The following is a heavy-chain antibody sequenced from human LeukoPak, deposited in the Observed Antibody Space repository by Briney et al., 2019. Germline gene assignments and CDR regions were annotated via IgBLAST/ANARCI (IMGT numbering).Heavy chain of an antibody. CDR3: ARDRAAAAGKNYFDY. CDR2: IIPIFGTA. J-gene: IGHJ4*02. V-gene: IGHV1-69*13. Sequence: RASVKVSWKASGGTFSSYAISWVRQAPGQGLEWMGGIIPIFGTANYAQKFQGRVTITADESTSTAYMELSSLRSEDTAVYYCARDRAAAAGKNYFDYWGQGTLVTVSS. D-gene: IGHD6-13*01. CDR1: GGTFSSYA.